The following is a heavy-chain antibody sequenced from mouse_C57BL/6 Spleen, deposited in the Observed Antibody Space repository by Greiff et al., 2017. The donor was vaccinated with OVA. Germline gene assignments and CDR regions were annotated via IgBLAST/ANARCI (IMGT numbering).Heavy chain of an antibody. CDR2: IYPGDGDT. CDR1: GYAFSSYW. J-gene: IGHJ4*01. D-gene: IGHD1-1*01. CDR3: ARWGVLDAMDY. Sequence: QVQLKQSGAELVKPGASVKISCKASGYAFSSYWMNWVKQRPGKGLEWIGQIYPGDGDTNYNGKFKGKATLTADTSSSTAYMQLSSLTSEDSAVYFGARWGVLDAMDYWGQGTSVTVSS. V-gene: IGHV1-80*01.